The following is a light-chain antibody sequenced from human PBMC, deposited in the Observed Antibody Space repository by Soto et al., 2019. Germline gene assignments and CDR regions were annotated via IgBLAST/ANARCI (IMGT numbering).Light chain of an antibody. J-gene: IGKJ3*01. Sequence: EIVMTQSPASLSVSPGERANISYRASQSVGRNLAWYQQRPGQAPRLLIHGASARPSGVPARFSGSGSGTDLTLTIISLQSEDFAVYYCQQYSDSPITFGPGTTVDLK. CDR2: GAS. CDR1: QSVGRN. V-gene: IGKV3-15*01. CDR3: QQYSDSPIT.